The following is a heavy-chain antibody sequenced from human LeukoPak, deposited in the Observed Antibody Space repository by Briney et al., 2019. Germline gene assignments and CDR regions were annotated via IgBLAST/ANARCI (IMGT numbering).Heavy chain of an antibody. Sequence: GGSLRLSCAASGFTFSSYWMSWVRQAPGKGLEWVANITQDGSEKYYVDSVKGRFTISRDNAKNSLYLQMNSLRAEDTAVYYCARDLVVPAAMGGFDYWGQGTLVTVSS. CDR1: GFTFSSYW. J-gene: IGHJ4*02. V-gene: IGHV3-7*03. CDR2: ITQDGSEK. D-gene: IGHD2-2*01. CDR3: ARDLVVPAAMGGFDY.